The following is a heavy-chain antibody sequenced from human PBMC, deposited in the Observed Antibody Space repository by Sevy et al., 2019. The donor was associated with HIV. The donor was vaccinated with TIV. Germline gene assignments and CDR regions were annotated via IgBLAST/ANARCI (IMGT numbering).Heavy chain of an antibody. J-gene: IGHJ4*02. CDR2: IIPIVGTA. CDR1: GGSFSTDT. D-gene: IGHD3-3*01. CDR3: ARAADEWLFLD. Sequence: ASVKVSCKASGGSFSTDTISWVRQAPGQGLEWVGGIIPIVGTANFAQKFQGRVTITADESTSTAYMELTTLRSEDTAVYYSARAADEWLFLDWGQGTLVTVSS. V-gene: IGHV1-69*13.